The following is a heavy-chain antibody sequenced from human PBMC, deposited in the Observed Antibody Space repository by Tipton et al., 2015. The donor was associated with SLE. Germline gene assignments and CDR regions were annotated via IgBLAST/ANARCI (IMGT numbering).Heavy chain of an antibody. D-gene: IGHD6-19*01. J-gene: IGHJ4*02. CDR1: GDSISGYY. Sequence: TLSLTCSVSGDSISGYYWSWVRQPAGKGLEWIGRIYTSASTIYNPSLKSRVTLSSDTSKNQFSLKLSSMTAADTAVYYCARHERWPHFDYWGQGTLVTVSS. CDR2: IYTSAST. V-gene: IGHV4-4*07. CDR3: ARHERWPHFDY.